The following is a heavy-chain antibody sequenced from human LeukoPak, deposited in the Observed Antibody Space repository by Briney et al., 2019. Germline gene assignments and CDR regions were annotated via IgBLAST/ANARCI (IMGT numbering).Heavy chain of an antibody. Sequence: GGSLRLSCAASGFTVSSNYMSWVRQAPGRGLEWVSVIYSGGRTEYADSVKGRFTISRDNSKNTLYLQMNSLRAEDTAVYYCARESGSYYGVTLDYWGQGILVTVSS. V-gene: IGHV3-66*01. D-gene: IGHD1-26*01. CDR2: IYSGGRT. J-gene: IGHJ4*02. CDR1: GFTVSSNY. CDR3: ARESGSYYGVTLDY.